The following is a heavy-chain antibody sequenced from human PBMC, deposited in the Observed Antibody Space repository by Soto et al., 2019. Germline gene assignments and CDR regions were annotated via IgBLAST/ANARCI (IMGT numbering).Heavy chain of an antibody. Sequence: QVQLVESGGGVVQPGRSLRLSCAASGFTFSYSGMHWVRQAPGKGLEGVAVISFDGITKDYADSVKGRFTISRDNSKNTLYLDMNSLRADDTAVYYCTGEVASGYWGQGTLVTVSS. D-gene: IGHD2-8*02. J-gene: IGHJ4*02. V-gene: IGHV3-30*03. CDR2: ISFDGITK. CDR1: GFTFSYSG. CDR3: TGEVASGY.